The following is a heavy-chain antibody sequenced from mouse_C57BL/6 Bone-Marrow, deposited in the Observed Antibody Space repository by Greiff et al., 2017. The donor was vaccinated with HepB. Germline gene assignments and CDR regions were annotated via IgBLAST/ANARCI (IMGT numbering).Heavy chain of an antibody. J-gene: IGHJ2*01. CDR1: GYTFTDYN. V-gene: IGHV1-18*01. CDR2: INPNNGGT. CDR3: ARGRWLLPYFDY. Sequence: EVKLMESGPELVKPGASVKIPCKASGYTFTDYNMDWVKQSHGKSLEWIGDINPNNGGTIYNQKFKGKATLTVDKSSSTAYMELRSLTSEDTAVYYCARGRWLLPYFDYWGQGTTLTVSS. D-gene: IGHD2-3*01.